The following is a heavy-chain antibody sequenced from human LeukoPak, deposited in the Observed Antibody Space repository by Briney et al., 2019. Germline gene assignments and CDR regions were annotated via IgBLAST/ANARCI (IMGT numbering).Heavy chain of an antibody. V-gene: IGHV3-30*18. CDR3: AKEPYYYGSGSYYYFDY. CDR2: ISHDGTNK. J-gene: IGHJ4*02. CDR1: GFTFNAYG. D-gene: IGHD3-10*01. Sequence: GRSLGLSCAASGFTFNAYGMHWVRQAPGKGLEWVAIISHDGTNKNYADSVKGRFTLSRDNSENTLYLQMNSLRAEDTALYYCAKEPYYYGSGSYYYFDYWGQGTLVTVSS.